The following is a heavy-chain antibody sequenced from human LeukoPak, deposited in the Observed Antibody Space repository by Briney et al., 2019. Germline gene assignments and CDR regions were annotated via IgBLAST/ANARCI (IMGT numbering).Heavy chain of an antibody. J-gene: IGHJ6*03. CDR2: INWNGGST. CDR1: GFTFDDYA. V-gene: IGHV3-20*04. Sequence: PGGSLRLSCAASGFTFDDYAMHWVRQAPGKGLEWVSGINWNGGSTGYADSVKGRFTISRDNAKNSLYLQMNSLRAEDTALYYCARAHYYYYYMDVWGKGTTVTVSS. CDR3: ARAHYYYYYMDV.